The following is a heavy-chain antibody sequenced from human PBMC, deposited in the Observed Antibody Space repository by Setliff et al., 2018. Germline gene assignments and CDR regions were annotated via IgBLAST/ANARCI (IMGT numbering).Heavy chain of an antibody. CDR2: ISACNGYI. J-gene: IGHJ4*02. Sequence: GASVKVSCKASGYAFGSSGISWVRQAPGQGLEWMGWISACNGYIVYAQKFQGRVTMTTDTSTTTAYMEVRSLRSDDTAVYYCARDRKEIVVKPPAASLDYWGQGTQVTVSS. CDR1: GYAFGSSG. D-gene: IGHD2-2*01. CDR3: ARDRKEIVVKPPAASLDY. V-gene: IGHV1-18*01.